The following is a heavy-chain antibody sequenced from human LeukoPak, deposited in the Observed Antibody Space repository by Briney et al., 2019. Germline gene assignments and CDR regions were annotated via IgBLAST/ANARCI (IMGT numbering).Heavy chain of an antibody. Sequence: GGSLRLSCAASGFTFSSYWMSWVRQAPGKGLEWVANIKQDGSEKYYVDSVKGRFTISRDNAKNSLYLQMNSLRAEDTAVYYCAAAGVVTAISPNWFDPGAREPWSPSPQ. CDR2: IKQDGSEK. J-gene: IGHJ5*02. V-gene: IGHV3-7*01. CDR1: GFTFSSYW. CDR3: AAAGVVTAISPNWFDP. D-gene: IGHD2-21*02.